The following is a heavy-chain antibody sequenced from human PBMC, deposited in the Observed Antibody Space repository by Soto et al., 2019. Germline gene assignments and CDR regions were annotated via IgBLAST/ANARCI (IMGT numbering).Heavy chain of an antibody. CDR2: INPNSGGT. J-gene: IGHJ3*02. Sequence: ASVKVSCKDSGYTFTGYYMHWVRQAPGQGLEWMGWINPNSGGTNYAQKFQGWVTMTRDTSISTAYMELSRLRSDDTAVYYCARATKQQLVVGDAFDIWGQGTMVTVSS. CDR3: ARATKQQLVVGDAFDI. D-gene: IGHD6-13*01. CDR1: GYTFTGYY. V-gene: IGHV1-2*04.